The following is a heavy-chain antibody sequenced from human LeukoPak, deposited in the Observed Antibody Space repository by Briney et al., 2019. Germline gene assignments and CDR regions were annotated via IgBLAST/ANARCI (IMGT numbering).Heavy chain of an antibody. Sequence: GGSLRLSCAASGFTFSSYAMSWVRQAPGKGLEWVANIKQDGSEKYYVDSVKGRFTISRDNAKNSLYLQMNSLRAEDTAVYYCARDEVWGQGTLVTVSS. CDR2: IKQDGSEK. J-gene: IGHJ4*02. CDR1: GFTFSSYA. V-gene: IGHV3-7*01. CDR3: ARDEV.